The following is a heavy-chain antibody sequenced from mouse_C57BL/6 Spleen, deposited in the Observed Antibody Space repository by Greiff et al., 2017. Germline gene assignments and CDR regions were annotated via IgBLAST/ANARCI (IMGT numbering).Heavy chain of an antibody. D-gene: IGHD2-3*01. J-gene: IGHJ2*01. CDR3: AGRLYDGCYGFDY. CDR1: GYTFTSYW. Sequence: VQLQQPGAELVRPGSSVKLSCKASGYTFTSYWMHWVKQRPIKGLEWIGNIDPSDNETHYNQKFKDKATLTVDKSSSIAYMQLSSLSTKDSAVYYCAGRLYDGCYGFDYWGQGTTLTVSS. CDR2: IDPSDNET. V-gene: IGHV1-52*01.